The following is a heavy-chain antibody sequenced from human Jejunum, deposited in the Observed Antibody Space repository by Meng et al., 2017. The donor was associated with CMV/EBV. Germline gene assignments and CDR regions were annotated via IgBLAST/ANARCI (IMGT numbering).Heavy chain of an antibody. CDR3: ARGRTRFLEWLPSDWFDF. J-gene: IGHJ3*01. V-gene: IGHV1-18*01. CDR2: ISPYNGNK. Sequence: FTSYDIRWVRQAPGKGLEWMGWISPYNGNKKYSQILQGRVTLTTDTFTSTVYMELGSLRSDDTAVYYCARGRTRFLEWLPSDWFDFWGQGTMVTVSS. D-gene: IGHD3-3*01. CDR1: FTSYD.